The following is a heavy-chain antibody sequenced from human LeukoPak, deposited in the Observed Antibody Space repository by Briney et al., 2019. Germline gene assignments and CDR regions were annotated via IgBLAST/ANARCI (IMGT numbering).Heavy chain of an antibody. Sequence: ASVKVSYKASGYTFTSYGISWVRQAPGQGLEWMGWISAYNGNTNYAQKLQGRVTMTTDTSTSTAYMELRSLRSDDTAVYYCAASGYYYGDDAFDIWGQGTMVTVSS. J-gene: IGHJ3*02. D-gene: IGHD3-22*01. CDR3: AASGYYYGDDAFDI. CDR1: GYTFTSYG. V-gene: IGHV1-18*01. CDR2: ISAYNGNT.